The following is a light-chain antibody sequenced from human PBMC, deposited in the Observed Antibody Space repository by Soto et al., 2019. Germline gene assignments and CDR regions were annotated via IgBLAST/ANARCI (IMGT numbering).Light chain of an antibody. V-gene: IGLV2-14*03. J-gene: IGLJ1*01. CDR3: VSYTSSTTYV. CDR2: DVA. CDR1: SSDIGGSNF. Sequence: QAVLTQPASVSDSPGQSITISCTGTSSDIGGSNFVSWYQQHPGKPPKLIIYDVANRPSGVSNRFSGSKSGSTASLIISRLQTEDEADYYCVSYTSSTTYVFGPGPNVTVL.